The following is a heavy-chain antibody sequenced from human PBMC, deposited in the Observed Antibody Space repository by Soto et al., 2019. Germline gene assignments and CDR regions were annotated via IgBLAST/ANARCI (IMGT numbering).Heavy chain of an antibody. CDR1: GFTFSSYW. CDR3: ARPRHGFDY. V-gene: IGHV3-74*01. J-gene: IGHJ4*02. Sequence: EAQLVESGGGLVRPGGSLKLSCTDSGFTFSSYWMHWVRQAPGKGLVWVSRISTDGTSTSYADSVTGRFTISRDNAKNTLYLQMNSLRPEYTAVYYCARPRHGFDYWGQGTLVTVSS. CDR2: ISTDGTST.